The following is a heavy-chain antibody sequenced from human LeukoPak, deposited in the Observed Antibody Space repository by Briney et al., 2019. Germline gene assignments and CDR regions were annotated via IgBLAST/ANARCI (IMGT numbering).Heavy chain of an antibody. V-gene: IGHV3-23*01. CDR1: GFTFSSYA. Sequence: GGSLRLSCAASGFTFSSYAMSWVRQAPGKGLEWVSGISGSGGSTYYAESVKGRFTISRDNSKNTLYLQMNSLRAEDTAVYYCAGYYYGSGSYYHKEYYWGQGTLVTVSS. CDR2: ISGSGGST. D-gene: IGHD3-10*01. J-gene: IGHJ4*02. CDR3: AGYYYGSGSYYHKEYY.